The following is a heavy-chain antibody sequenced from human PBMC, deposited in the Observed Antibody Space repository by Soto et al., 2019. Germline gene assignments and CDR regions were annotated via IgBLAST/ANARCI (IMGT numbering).Heavy chain of an antibody. J-gene: IGHJ3*01. D-gene: IGHD1-26*01. V-gene: IGHV1-69*01. CDR1: GGPFSTNA. Sequence: QVQLVQSGAEVRKPGSSVKVSCEASGGPFSTNALSWVRQAPGQGLEWIGGIIFVFNTSNYAQKFQGRVTIIADASTRTVYLELRSLTSDDTAVYYCARENGGTYNGAFDLWGQGTMVTVSS. CDR2: IIFVFNTS. CDR3: ARENGGTYNGAFDL.